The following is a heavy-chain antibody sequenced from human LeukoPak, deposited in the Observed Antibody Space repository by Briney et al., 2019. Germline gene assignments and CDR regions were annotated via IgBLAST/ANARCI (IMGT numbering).Heavy chain of an antibody. J-gene: IGHJ3*02. CDR2: IYTSGST. CDR1: GGSISSGSYY. V-gene: IGHV4-61*02. CDR3: ARDRGIVVVPAAVLYAFDI. Sequence: PSQTLSLTCTVSGGSISSGSYYWSWIRQPAGKGLEWIGRIYTSGSTNYNPSLKSRVTISVDTSRNQFSLKLSSVTAADTAVYYCARDRGIVVVPAAVLYAFDIWGQGTMVTVPS. D-gene: IGHD2-2*01.